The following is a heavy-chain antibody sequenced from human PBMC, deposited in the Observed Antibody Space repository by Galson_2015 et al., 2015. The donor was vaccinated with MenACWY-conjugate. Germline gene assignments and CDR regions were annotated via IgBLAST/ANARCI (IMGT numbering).Heavy chain of an antibody. CDR3: TTHKPDSWGGLLFHFYMDV. CDR2: IKSQTDGGKI. D-gene: IGHD2-21*01. J-gene: IGHJ6*03. CDR1: AFTFSNAY. Sequence: SLRLSCAGSAFTFSNAYMSWVRQAPGKGLEWVGRIKSQTDGGKIDYAAPVKGRFTISRDDSKNTLYLQMNSLNIEDTAVYYCTTHKPDSWGGLLFHFYMDVWGKGTTVTVSS. V-gene: IGHV3-15*01.